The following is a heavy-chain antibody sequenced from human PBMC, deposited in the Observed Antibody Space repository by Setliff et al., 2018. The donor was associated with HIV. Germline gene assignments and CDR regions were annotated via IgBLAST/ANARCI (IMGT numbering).Heavy chain of an antibody. Sequence: PSETLSLTCTVSGDSINSGTYYWSWIRQPAGKGLEWIGRLHLSGDTNYNPSLKSRVAMSVDSSNHQFSLKLTSVTPADTAIYYCAREDGSNSHDTFEIWGQGILVTVSS. CDR1: GDSINSGTYY. CDR3: AREDGSNSHDTFEI. CDR2: LHLSGDT. J-gene: IGHJ3*02. V-gene: IGHV4-61*10. D-gene: IGHD1-1*01.